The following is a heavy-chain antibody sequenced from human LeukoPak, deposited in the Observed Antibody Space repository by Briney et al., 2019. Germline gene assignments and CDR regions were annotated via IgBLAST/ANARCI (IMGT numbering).Heavy chain of an antibody. D-gene: IGHD3-3*01. CDR2: ISGSGDST. Sequence: GGSLRLSCAASGFTFSSYAMSWVRQAPGKGLEWVSSISGSGDSTYYADSVKGRFTISRDNSKNTLYLQMNSLRAEDTAVYYCAKDGTFWSGYYTYYYMDVWGKGTTVTVSS. CDR1: GFTFSSYA. CDR3: AKDGTFWSGYYTYYYMDV. V-gene: IGHV3-23*01. J-gene: IGHJ6*03.